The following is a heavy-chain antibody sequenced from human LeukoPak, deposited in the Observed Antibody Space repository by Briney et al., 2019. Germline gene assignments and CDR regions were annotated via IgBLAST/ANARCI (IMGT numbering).Heavy chain of an antibody. D-gene: IGHD2-2*01. V-gene: IGHV5-51*01. Sequence: GGSLKISCKASGYTFTNYWIAWVRQMPGKGLEWMGIIHPDDLDTRYSPSLQGQVTFSADKSINTAYLQWSSLRASDTAIYYCARSLTGGSSVFLQPRHWGQGTRVTVSS. CDR3: ARSLTGGSSVFLQPRH. CDR2: IHPDDLDT. CDR1: GYTFTNYW. J-gene: IGHJ1*01.